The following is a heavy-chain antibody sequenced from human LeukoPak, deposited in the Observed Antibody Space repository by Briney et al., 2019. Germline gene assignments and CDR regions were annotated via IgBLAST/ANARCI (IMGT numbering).Heavy chain of an antibody. D-gene: IGHD3-10*01. CDR2: FDPEDGET. CDR3: ATDYRVRGAAEFDY. V-gene: IGHV1-24*01. J-gene: IGHJ4*02. Sequence: GASVKVSFKVSGYTLTELSMHWVRQAPGKGLEWMGGFDPEDGETIYAQKFQGRVTMTEDTSTDTAYMELSSLRSEDTAVYYCATDYRVRGAAEFDYWGQGTLVTVSS. CDR1: GYTLTELS.